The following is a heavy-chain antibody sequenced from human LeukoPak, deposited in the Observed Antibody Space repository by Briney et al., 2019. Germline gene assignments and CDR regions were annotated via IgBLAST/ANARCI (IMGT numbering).Heavy chain of an antibody. V-gene: IGHV4-39*01. CDR1: GGSISSSSYY. Sequence: SETLSLTCTVSGGSISSSSYYWGWIRQPPGKGLEWIGSIYYSGSTYYNPSLKSRVTISVDTSKNQFSLKLSSVTAADTAVYYCARVRCSSTSCYTGAFDYWGQGTLVTVSS. CDR3: ARVRCSSTSCYTGAFDY. J-gene: IGHJ4*02. CDR2: IYYSGST. D-gene: IGHD2-2*02.